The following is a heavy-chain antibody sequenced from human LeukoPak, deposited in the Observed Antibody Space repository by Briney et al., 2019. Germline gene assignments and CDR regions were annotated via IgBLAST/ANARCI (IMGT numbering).Heavy chain of an antibody. V-gene: IGHV1-18*01. CDR3: ARGSSTYYYDSSGYSRPGYYYYYMDV. J-gene: IGHJ6*03. Sequence: ASVKVSCKASGYTFTSYGISWVRQAPGQGLEWMGWISAYNGNTNYAQKLQGRVTMTRNTSISTAYMELSSLRSEDTAVYYCARGSSTYYYDSSGYSRPGYYYYYMDVWGKGTTVTISS. CDR1: GYTFTSYG. CDR2: ISAYNGNT. D-gene: IGHD3-22*01.